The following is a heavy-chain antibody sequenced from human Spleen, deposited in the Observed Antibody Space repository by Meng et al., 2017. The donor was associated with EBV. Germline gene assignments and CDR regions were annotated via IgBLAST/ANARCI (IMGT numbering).Heavy chain of an antibody. V-gene: IGHV6-1*01. CDR3: AYFGDLPPLW. D-gene: IGHD3-16*01. Sequence: LPQPGPGLGKHSPSPSVNCATAGDSISSNSAAWTWNRQSPSRGLEWLGRTYYRSKSCNDYAVSVKSRITVNLDTSKNQLSLHLNSVTPEDTAVYYCAYFGDLPPLWWGQGTLVTVSS. J-gene: IGHJ4*02. CDR2: TYYRSKSCN. CDR1: GDSISSNSAA.